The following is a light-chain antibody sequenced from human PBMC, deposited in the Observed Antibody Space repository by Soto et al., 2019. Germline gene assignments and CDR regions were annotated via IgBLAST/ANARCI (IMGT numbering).Light chain of an antibody. CDR2: GKS. Sequence: EIVLTQSPGTLSLSPGERATLSCRASQSVSFSSLAWYQHKPGRAPRLLIYGKSSRATGIPDRFSGSGSATDFTLTISRLEPEDFAVYYCQQYGNTHLTFGGGTKVDIK. CDR3: QQYGNTHLT. V-gene: IGKV3-20*01. CDR1: QSVSFSS. J-gene: IGKJ4*01.